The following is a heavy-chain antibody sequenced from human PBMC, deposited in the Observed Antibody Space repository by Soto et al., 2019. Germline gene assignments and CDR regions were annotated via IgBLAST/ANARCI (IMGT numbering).Heavy chain of an antibody. CDR2: IIPIFGTA. D-gene: IGHD5-18*01. CDR3: ARDGYSYGGDYYYYGMDV. J-gene: IGHJ6*02. V-gene: IGHV1-69*01. Sequence: QLQLVQSGAEVKKPGSSVKVSCKASGGTFSSYAISWVRQAPGQGLEWMGGIIPIFGTANYAQKFQGRVTITADESTSTAYMELSSLRSEDTAVYYCARDGYSYGGDYYYYGMDVWGQGTTVTVSS. CDR1: GGTFSSYA.